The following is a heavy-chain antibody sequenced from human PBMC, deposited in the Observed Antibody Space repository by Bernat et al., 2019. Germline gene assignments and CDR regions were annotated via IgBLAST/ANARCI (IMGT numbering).Heavy chain of an antibody. Sequence: EVQLVESGGGLVQPGGSLRLSCAASGFIFSSYWMHWVRQVPGKGLVWVSRINSDGSSTSYADSVKGRFTISRDNAKNTLYLQMNSLRDEDTAVYYCARMSYYGSGSERWGQGTLVTVSS. CDR3: ARMSYYGSGSER. CDR1: GFIFSSYW. D-gene: IGHD3-10*01. V-gene: IGHV3-74*01. J-gene: IGHJ4*02. CDR2: INSDGSST.